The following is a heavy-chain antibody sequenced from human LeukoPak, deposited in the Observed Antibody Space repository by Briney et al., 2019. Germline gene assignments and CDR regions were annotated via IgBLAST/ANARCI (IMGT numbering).Heavy chain of an antibody. V-gene: IGHV3-30-3*01. CDR2: ISYDGSNK. D-gene: IGHD5-18*01. CDR3: ARGGQEDTANLLTY. J-gene: IGHJ4*02. CDR1: GFTFSSYA. Sequence: PGGSLRLSRAASGFTFSSYAMHWVRQAPGKGLEWVAVISYDGSNKYYADSVKGRFTISRDNSKNTLYLQMNSLRAEDTAVYYCARGGQEDTANLLTYWGQGTLVTVSS.